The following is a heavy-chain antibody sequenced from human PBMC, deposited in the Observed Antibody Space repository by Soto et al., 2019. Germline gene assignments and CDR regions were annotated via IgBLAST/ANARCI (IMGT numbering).Heavy chain of an antibody. D-gene: IGHD5-18*01. CDR1: GGSISSGGYY. CDR2: IYYSGST. CDR3: ARDHPHSYGIYYFDY. V-gene: IGHV4-61*08. J-gene: IGHJ4*02. Sequence: SETLSLTCAVSGGSISSGGYYWSWIRQHPGKGLEWIGYIYYSGSTNYNPSLKSRVTISADTSKNQVSLKLTSVTAADTAVYYCARDHPHSYGIYYFDYWGQGTLVTVSS.